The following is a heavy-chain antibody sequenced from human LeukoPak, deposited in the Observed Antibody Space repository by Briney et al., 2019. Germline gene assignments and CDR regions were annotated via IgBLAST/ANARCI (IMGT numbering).Heavy chain of an antibody. CDR1: GGSISRSSYY. CDR2: IYHSGST. Sequence: PSETLSLTCTVSGGSISRSSYYWGCIRQPPGKGLAWLGSIYHSGSTYDNPSLKSRVTISVDRSKNQFSLKLSSVTAADTAVYYCARLYYDSRGYYWFDRWGQGTLVTVSS. V-gene: IGHV4-39*01. CDR3: ARLYYDSRGYYWFDR. J-gene: IGHJ5*02. D-gene: IGHD3-22*01.